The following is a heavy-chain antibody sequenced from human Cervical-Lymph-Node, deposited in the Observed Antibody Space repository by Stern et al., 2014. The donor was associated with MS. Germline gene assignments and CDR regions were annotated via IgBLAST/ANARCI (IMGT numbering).Heavy chain of an antibody. V-gene: IGHV1-69*06. J-gene: IGHJ6*01. CDR3: AREVGSLAMDV. D-gene: IGHD1-1*01. CDR2: ITPIFNSA. Sequence: VQLEESGAEVKKPGSSVTVSCKASGDTFTDYAISWVRQAPGQGPEWMGGITPIFNSADYAQKFQGRLTITADKSRSTAYMELSSLTSEDTAVYYCAREVGSLAMDVWGQGPTVIVSS. CDR1: GDTFTDYA.